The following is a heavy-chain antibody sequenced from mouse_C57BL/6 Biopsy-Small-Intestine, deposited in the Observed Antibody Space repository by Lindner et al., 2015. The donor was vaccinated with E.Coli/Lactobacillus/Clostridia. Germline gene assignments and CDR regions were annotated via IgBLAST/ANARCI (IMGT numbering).Heavy chain of an antibody. J-gene: IGHJ2*01. V-gene: IGHV1S29*02. CDR1: GYTFTDYN. CDR2: IYPYSGGT. CDR3: SRRGLPRFDY. Sequence: VQLQESGPELVKPGASVKISCKASGYTFTDYNMDWVKQSHGKSLEWIGYIYPYSGGTDYNQKFRSKATLTVDKSSSTAYLELSSLTSEDSAVYYCSRRGLPRFDYWGQGTTLTASS. D-gene: IGHD2-2*01.